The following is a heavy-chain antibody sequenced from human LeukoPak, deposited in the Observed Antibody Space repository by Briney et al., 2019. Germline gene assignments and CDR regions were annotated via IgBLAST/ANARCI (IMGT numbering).Heavy chain of an antibody. CDR1: GFAFSSYA. CDR3: ARERGSSYPVIDY. D-gene: IGHD6-13*01. CDR2: ISYDGSNK. V-gene: IGHV3-30-3*01. Sequence: GRSLRLSCAASGFAFSSYAMHWVRQAPGKGLEWVAVISYDGSNKYYADSVKGRFTISRDNSKNTLYLQMNSLRAEDTAVYYCARERGSSYPVIDYWGQETLVTVSS. J-gene: IGHJ4*02.